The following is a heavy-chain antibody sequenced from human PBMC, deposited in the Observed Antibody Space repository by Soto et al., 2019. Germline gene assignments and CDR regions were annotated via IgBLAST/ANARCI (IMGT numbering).Heavy chain of an antibody. J-gene: IGHJ5*02. Sequence: EASVKVSCKASGYIFSNYYIHWVRQAPGQGLEWMGIINPSGSSTRYAQKFQGRVTMTRDTSSSTVYMELSSLRFEDTAVYYCARDVGDSGSHWFDPWGQGSLVTVS. CDR1: GYIFSNYY. V-gene: IGHV1-46*01. CDR3: ARDVGDSGSHWFDP. D-gene: IGHD1-26*01. CDR2: INPSGSST.